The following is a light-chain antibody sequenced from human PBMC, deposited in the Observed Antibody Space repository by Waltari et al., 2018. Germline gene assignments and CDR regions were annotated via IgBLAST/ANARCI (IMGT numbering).Light chain of an antibody. V-gene: IGKV1-9*01. CDR2: AAS. CDR1: HGISSY. Sequence: DIQLTQSPSFLSASVGDRVTITCRASHGISSYLAWYQQKPGKAPKLLIYAASTLQSGVPSRFSGSGSGTEFTLTISSLQPEDFATYYCQQLNSYPIFTFGPGTKVDIK. J-gene: IGKJ3*01. CDR3: QQLNSYPIFT.